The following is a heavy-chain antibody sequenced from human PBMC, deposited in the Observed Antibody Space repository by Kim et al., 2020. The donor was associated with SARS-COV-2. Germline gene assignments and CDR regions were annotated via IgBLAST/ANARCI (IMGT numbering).Heavy chain of an antibody. CDR3: ARHPAGSSWYRVRIYYYYYGMDV. Sequence: SETLSLTCTVSGGSISSSSYYWGWIRQPPGKGLEWIGSIYYSGSTYYNPSLKSRVTISVDTSKNQFSLKLSSVTAADTAVYYCARHPAGSSWYRVRIYYYYYGMDVWGQGTTVTVSS. CDR1: GGSISSSSYY. CDR2: IYYSGST. V-gene: IGHV4-39*01. D-gene: IGHD6-13*01. J-gene: IGHJ6*02.